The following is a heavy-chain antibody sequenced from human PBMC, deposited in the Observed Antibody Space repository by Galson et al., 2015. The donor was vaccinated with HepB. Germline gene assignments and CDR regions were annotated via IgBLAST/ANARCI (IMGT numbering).Heavy chain of an antibody. J-gene: IGHJ6*02. CDR3: AKAHSGYSYGSDYYYYYGTDV. CDR1: GFAFDDYA. Sequence: SLRLSCAASGFAFDDYAMHWVRPAPGKGLEWVSLISWDGGSTYYADSVKGRFTISRDNSKNSLYLQMNSLRAEDTALYYCAKAHSGYSYGSDYYYYYGTDVWGQGTTVTVSS. CDR2: ISWDGGST. D-gene: IGHD5-18*01. V-gene: IGHV3-43D*03.